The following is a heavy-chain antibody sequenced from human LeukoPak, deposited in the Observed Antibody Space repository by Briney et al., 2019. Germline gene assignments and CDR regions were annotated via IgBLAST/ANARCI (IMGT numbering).Heavy chain of an antibody. CDR2: INPNSGGT. J-gene: IGHJ4*02. V-gene: IGHV1-2*02. CDR1: GYTFTGYY. Sequence: GASVKVSCKASGYTFTGYYMHWVRQAPGQGLEWMGWINPNSGGTNYAQKFQGRVTMTRDTSISTAYMELSRLRSDDTAVDYCARVPPGLSYFDYWGQGTLVTVSS. CDR3: ARVPPGLSYFDY. D-gene: IGHD3/OR15-3a*01.